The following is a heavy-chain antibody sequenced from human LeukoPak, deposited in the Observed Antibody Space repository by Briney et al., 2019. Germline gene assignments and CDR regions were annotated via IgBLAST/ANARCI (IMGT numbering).Heavy chain of an antibody. CDR2: INHSGST. CDR1: GGSFSGYY. D-gene: IGHD6-19*01. CDR3: ARGTGGSSGRTNSNWYDP. Sequence: SETLSLTCAVYGGSFSGYYWSWIRQPPGKGLEWIGEINHSGSTNYNPSLKSRVTISVDTSKNQFSLKLSSVTAADTPVYNSARGTGGSSGRTNSNWYDPSSQGTLATVSS. J-gene: IGHJ5*02. V-gene: IGHV4-34*01.